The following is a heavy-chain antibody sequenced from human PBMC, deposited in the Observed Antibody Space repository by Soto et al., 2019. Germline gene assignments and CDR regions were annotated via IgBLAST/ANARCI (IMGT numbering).Heavy chain of an antibody. Sequence: EVQLVESGGGLVQPGGSLKVSCAASGFTFSDSAMHWVRQASGKGLEWVGRIRGKTNSYATTYAASLKGRFTISRDDSKSTTYRQMNSLKAEDTAVYYCTSAAVASYWGQGTLVTVSS. V-gene: IGHV3-73*02. D-gene: IGHD6-19*01. CDR1: GFTFSDSA. J-gene: IGHJ4*02. CDR3: TSAAVASY. CDR2: IRGKTNSYAT.